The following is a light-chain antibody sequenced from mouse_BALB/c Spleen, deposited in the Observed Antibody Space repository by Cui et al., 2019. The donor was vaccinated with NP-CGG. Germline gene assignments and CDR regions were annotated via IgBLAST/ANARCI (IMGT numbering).Light chain of an antibody. CDR2: GTK. J-gene: IGLJ1*01. V-gene: IGLV1*01. Sequence: QVVVTQESALTTSPGETVTLTCRSSTGAVTTSNYANWVQEKTDHLFTGLIGGTKNRTPGVPARFSGSLIGDKAALTITGAQTEDEAIYFCALWYSNHWVFGGGTKLTVL. CDR1: TGAVTTSNY. CDR3: ALWYSNHWV.